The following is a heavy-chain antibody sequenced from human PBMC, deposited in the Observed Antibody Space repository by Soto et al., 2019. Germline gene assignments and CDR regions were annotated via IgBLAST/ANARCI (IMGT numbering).Heavy chain of an antibody. CDR2: ISGSGGST. CDR3: AKAREVEWLLEADY. CDR1: GFTFSSYV. D-gene: IGHD3-3*01. J-gene: IGHJ4*02. Sequence: EVQLLESGGGLVQPGGSLRLSCAASGFTFSSYVMSWVRQAPGKGLEWVSAISGSGGSTYYAESVKGRFTISRDNSKNTLYLQVNSLRAEDTAVYYCAKAREVEWLLEADYWGQGTLVTVSS. V-gene: IGHV3-23*01.